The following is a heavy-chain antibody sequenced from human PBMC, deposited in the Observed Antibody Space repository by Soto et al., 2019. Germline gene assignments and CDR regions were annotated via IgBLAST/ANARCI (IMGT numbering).Heavy chain of an antibody. J-gene: IGHJ6*02. D-gene: IGHD2-21*02. Sequence: GGSLRLSCAASGFSFSDYYMTWIRQAPGKGLEWISYISSSGTTLDYADSVKGRFTISRDNAKNSLYLQMNSLRAEDTAVYYCARSEGDTLYYYCHYTMDVWGQGTTVTVSS. CDR1: GFSFSDYY. V-gene: IGHV3-11*01. CDR3: ARSEGDTLYYYCHYTMDV. CDR2: ISSSGTTL.